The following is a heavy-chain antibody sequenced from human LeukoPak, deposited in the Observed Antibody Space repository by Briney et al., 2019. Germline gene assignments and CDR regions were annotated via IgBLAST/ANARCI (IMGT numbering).Heavy chain of an antibody. D-gene: IGHD5-24*01. CDR3: ARGGRGGWLQPADY. J-gene: IGHJ4*02. Sequence: GGSLRLSCAASGFTFSSYSMNWVRQAPGKGLEWVSSISSSSSYIYYADSVKGRFTISRDNAKNSLYLQMNSLRAEDTAVYYCARGGRGGWLQPADYWGQGTLDTVSS. CDR2: ISSSSSYI. CDR1: GFTFSSYS. V-gene: IGHV3-21*01.